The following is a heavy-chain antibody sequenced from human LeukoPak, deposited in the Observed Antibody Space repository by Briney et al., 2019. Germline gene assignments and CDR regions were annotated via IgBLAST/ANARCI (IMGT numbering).Heavy chain of an antibody. CDR1: GFIFDNYA. Sequence: GGSLRLSCAAPGFIFDNYAIHWVRQAPGKGLEWVSLISGDGGSTFYADSVRGRFTISRDNTRKSLSLQMSSLRSEDTALYYCVRESETSGWYDYWGQGTLVTVSS. D-gene: IGHD6-19*01. V-gene: IGHV3-43*02. CDR2: ISGDGGST. J-gene: IGHJ4*02. CDR3: VRESETSGWYDY.